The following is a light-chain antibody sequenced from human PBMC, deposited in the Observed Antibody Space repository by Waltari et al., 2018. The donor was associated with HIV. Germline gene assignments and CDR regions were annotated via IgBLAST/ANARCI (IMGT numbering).Light chain of an antibody. CDR1: QSINSH. Sequence: DIHMTPSPSSLSASVGDRVTITCRASQSINSHLNWYQQKPGKAPKLLIYGASTLQGGVPSKFSGSGSGTDFTLIIKSLQPDDFATYYCQQSYTLPRTFGQGTKVEI. V-gene: IGKV1-39*01. J-gene: IGKJ1*01. CDR3: QQSYTLPRT. CDR2: GAS.